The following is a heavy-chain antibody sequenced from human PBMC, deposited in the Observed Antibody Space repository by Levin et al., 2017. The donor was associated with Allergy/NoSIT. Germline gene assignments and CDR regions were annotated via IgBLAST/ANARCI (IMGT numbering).Heavy chain of an antibody. CDR2: IYYSGST. V-gene: IGHV4-31*03. CDR3: ARGSRYDILTGYLNWFDP. CDR1: GGSISSGGYY. Sequence: SETLSLTCTVSGGSISSGGYYWSWIRQHPGKGLEWIGYIYYSGSTYYNPSLKSRVTISVDTSKNQFSLKLSSVTAADTAVYYCARGSRYDILTGYLNWFDPWGQGTLVTVSS. D-gene: IGHD3-9*01. J-gene: IGHJ5*02.